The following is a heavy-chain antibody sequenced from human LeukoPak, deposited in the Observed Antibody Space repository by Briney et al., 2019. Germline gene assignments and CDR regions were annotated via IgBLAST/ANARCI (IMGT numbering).Heavy chain of an antibody. CDR1: GFTFSNAW. CDR2: IKSKTDGGTT. V-gene: IGHV3-15*01. D-gene: IGHD3-3*01. Sequence: GGSLRLSCAASGFTFSNAWMSWVRQAPGKGLEWVGRIKSKTDGGTTDYAAPVKGRFTISRDDSKNTLYLQMNSLKTEDTAVYYCTTENYDFWSGYYYTGPIRPYYFDYWGQGTLVTVSS. J-gene: IGHJ4*02. CDR3: TTENYDFWSGYYYTGPIRPYYFDY.